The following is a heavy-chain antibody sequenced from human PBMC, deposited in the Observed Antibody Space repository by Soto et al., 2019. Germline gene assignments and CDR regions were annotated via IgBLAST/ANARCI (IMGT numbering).Heavy chain of an antibody. CDR2: ISSSSSVI. V-gene: IGHV3-21*05. J-gene: IGHJ4*02. Sequence: PGRPLRLPCATSGCILRDCAMNWVRKATGKGLEWVSYISSSSSVIGYADSVKGRFTISRDNAKNSLYLQMNSLRAEDTAVYYCARGYDFWSGYYGASVYFDYWGQGTLVTVSS. D-gene: IGHD3-3*01. CDR3: ARGYDFWSGYYGASVYFDY. CDR1: GCILRDCA.